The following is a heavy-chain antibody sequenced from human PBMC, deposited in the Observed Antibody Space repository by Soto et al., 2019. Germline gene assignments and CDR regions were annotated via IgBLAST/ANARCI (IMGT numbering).Heavy chain of an antibody. CDR2: IYTSGST. V-gene: IGHV4-4*07. Sequence: SETLSLTCTVSGGSISSYYWSGIRQPAGKGLEWIGRIYTSGSTNYNPPLKSRVTMSVDTYKNQFSLKLSSVTAADTAVYYCARSRDGYNSYYYYGMDVWGQGTTVTVSS. D-gene: IGHD5-12*01. CDR3: ARSRDGYNSYYYYGMDV. J-gene: IGHJ6*02. CDR1: GGSISSYY.